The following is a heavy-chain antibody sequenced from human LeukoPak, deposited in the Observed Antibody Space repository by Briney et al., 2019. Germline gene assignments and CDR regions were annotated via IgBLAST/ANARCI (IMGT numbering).Heavy chain of an antibody. CDR3: AREFITTDDAFDI. Sequence: GGSLRLSCAASGFTFSSYAMSWVRQAPGKGLEWVSAISGSGGSTYYADSVKGRFTISRDNYKNTLYLQMYSLRAEDTAVYYCAREFITTDDAFDIWGHGTMVTVSS. CDR2: ISGSGGST. D-gene: IGHD3-10*01. J-gene: IGHJ3*02. CDR1: GFTFSSYA. V-gene: IGHV3-23*01.